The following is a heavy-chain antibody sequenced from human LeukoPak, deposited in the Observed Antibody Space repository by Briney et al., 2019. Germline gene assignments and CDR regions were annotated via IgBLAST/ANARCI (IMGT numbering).Heavy chain of an antibody. D-gene: IGHD4-11*01. J-gene: IGHJ6*03. CDR3: ARDRGTTVTTTMYYYYMDV. CDR2: IYHSGST. Sequence: SETLSLTCTVSGYSISSGYYWGWIRQPPGKGLEWIGSIYHSGSTYYNPSLKSRVTISVDKSKNQFSLKLSSVTAADTAVYYCARDRGTTVTTTMYYYYMDVWGKGTTVTVSS. CDR1: GYSISSGYY. V-gene: IGHV4-38-2*02.